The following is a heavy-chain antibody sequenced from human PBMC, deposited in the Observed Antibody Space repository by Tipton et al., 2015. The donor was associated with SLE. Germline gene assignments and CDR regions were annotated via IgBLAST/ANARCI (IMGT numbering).Heavy chain of an antibody. J-gene: IGHJ5*02. CDR3: ARGLQPGGDSWFDP. CDR2: IYYSGST. CDR1: GGSISSSSYY. D-gene: IGHD4-11*01. V-gene: IGHV4-39*01. Sequence: TLSLTCTVSGGSISSSSYYWGWIRQPPGKGLEWIGSIYYSGSTYYNPSLKSRVTISVDTSKNQFSLKLSSVTAADTAVYYCARGLQPGGDSWFDPWGQGTLVTVSS.